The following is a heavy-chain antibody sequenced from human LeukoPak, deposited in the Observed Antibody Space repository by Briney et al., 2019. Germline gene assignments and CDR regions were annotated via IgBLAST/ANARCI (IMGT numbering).Heavy chain of an antibody. Sequence: ASVKVSCKASGGTFSSYAISWVRQAPGQGLEWMGRIIPILGIANYAQKFQGRVTITAGKSTSTAYMELSSLRSEDTAVYYCATTHYGDYAYYFDYWGQGTLVTVSS. CDR3: ATTHYGDYAYYFDY. CDR1: GGTFSSYA. J-gene: IGHJ4*02. D-gene: IGHD4-17*01. CDR2: IIPILGIA. V-gene: IGHV1-69*04.